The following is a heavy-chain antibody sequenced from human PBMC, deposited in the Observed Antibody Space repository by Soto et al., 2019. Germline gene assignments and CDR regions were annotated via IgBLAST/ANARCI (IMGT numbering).Heavy chain of an antibody. CDR1: GGSISSGGYY. V-gene: IGHV4-31*03. J-gene: IGHJ4*02. Sequence: QVQLQESGPGLVKPSQTLSLTCTVSGGSISSGGYYWSWIRQHPGKGLGWIGYIYYNGRSHYTPSLNSRVTISVDTSKNQFSLKLSSVTAADTAVYYCARSSTSANYFDYWGQGTLVTVSS. CDR3: ARSSTSANYFDY. D-gene: IGHD2-2*01. CDR2: IYYNGRS.